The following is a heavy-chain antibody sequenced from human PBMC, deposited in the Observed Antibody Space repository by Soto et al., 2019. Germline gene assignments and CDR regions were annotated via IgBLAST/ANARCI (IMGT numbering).Heavy chain of an antibody. CDR2: TNQDGSEK. CDR1: GFSFRSDW. CDR3: SGWVGDAI. Sequence: EDQLVESGGGLVQPGGSLRLTCAVSGFSFRSDWMNWVRQAPGKGLEWVAHTNQDGSEKYYLDSVKGRFTIFRDNGKNSLYLQMNSLRAEDTAVYYCSGWVGDAIWGQGTLVTVSS. D-gene: IGHD1-26*01. V-gene: IGHV3-7*01. J-gene: IGHJ4*02.